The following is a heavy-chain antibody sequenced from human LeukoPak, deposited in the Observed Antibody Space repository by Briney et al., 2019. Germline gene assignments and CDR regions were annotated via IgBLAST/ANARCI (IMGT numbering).Heavy chain of an antibody. CDR2: INDRGDDT. D-gene: IGHD6-19*01. CDR1: GFTFSSYA. V-gene: IGHV3-23*01. CDR3: AKYPKTTRVAGFDY. Sequence: PGGSLRLSCAASGFTFSSYAMAWVRQAPGKGLEWASVINDRGDDTYYADSVKGRFTISRDNSKNTLYLQLNILRAEDSARYFCAKYPKTTRVAGFDYWGQGTVVTVSS. J-gene: IGHJ4*02.